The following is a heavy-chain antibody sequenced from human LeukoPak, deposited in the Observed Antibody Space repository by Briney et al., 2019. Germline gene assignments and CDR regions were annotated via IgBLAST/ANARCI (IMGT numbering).Heavy chain of an antibody. CDR3: ARAPPRWLQSDAFDI. J-gene: IGHJ3*02. Sequence: QSGGSLRLTCAASGFTFSSYEINWVRQAPRKGLEGGSYIRISGSAIYYADSVKGLLTISRDNAKNSLYLQINSLRAEDTAVYYCARAPPRWLQSDAFDIWGQGTMVTVSS. CDR2: IRISGSAI. V-gene: IGHV3-48*03. D-gene: IGHD5-24*01. CDR1: GFTFSSYE.